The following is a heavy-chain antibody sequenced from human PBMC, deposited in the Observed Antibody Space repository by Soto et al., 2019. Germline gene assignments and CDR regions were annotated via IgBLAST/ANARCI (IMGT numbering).Heavy chain of an antibody. CDR2: NSSRSSTI. J-gene: IGHJ4*02. CDR3: ARIKNYFDC. Sequence: GGSLRLSCAASGFTFSDYYMSWIRQAPGKGLEWISYNSSRSSTIYYAESVKGRFTISRDNAKNSLYLQMNSLRAEDTAVYYCARIKNYFDCWGQGTLVTVSS. CDR1: GFTFSDYY. V-gene: IGHV3-11*01.